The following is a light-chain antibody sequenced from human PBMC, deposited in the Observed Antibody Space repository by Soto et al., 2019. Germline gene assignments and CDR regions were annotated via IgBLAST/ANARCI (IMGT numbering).Light chain of an antibody. CDR1: QGVSSSY. J-gene: IGKJ1*01. CDR3: QQYGSSPRT. CDR2: DAS. V-gene: IGKV3-20*01. Sequence: VLTQSPGTLSLSPGERATLSCRASQGVSSSYLAWYRQRPGQAPRLLIYDASSRATGIPDRFSGSGSGTDFTLTISRLEPEDFAVYYCQQYGSSPRTFGQGTKV.